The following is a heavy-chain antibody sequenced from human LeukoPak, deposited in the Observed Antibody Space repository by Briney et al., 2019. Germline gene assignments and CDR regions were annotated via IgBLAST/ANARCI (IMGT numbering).Heavy chain of an antibody. CDR3: AKDRNGWPTNFDS. V-gene: IGHV3-23*01. J-gene: IGHJ4*02. CDR2: ISSSGGTT. CDR1: RFTFSTYA. D-gene: IGHD6-19*01. Sequence: GGSLRLSCEASRFTFSTYAVNCVRQAPGKGLEWVSAISSSGGTTYYADSVKGRFSISRDNSKNTLYLQMNSLRAEDTAVYYCAKDRNGWPTNFDSWGQGTLVTVSA.